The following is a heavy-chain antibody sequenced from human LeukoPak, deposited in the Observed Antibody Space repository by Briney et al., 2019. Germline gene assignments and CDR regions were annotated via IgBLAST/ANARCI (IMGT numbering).Heavy chain of an antibody. CDR1: GYTFTGYY. Sequence: ASVKVSCKASGYTFTGYYMHWVRQAPGQGLEWMGRINPNSGGTNYAQKFQGRVTMTRDTSISTAYMELSRLRSDDTAVYYCARVVGYDSWSGYYFDYWGQGTLVTVSS. CDR3: ARVVGYDSWSGYYFDY. V-gene: IGHV1-2*06. D-gene: IGHD3-3*01. CDR2: INPNSGGT. J-gene: IGHJ4*02.